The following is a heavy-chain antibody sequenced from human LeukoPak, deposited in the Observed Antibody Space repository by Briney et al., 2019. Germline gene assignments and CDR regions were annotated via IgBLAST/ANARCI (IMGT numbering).Heavy chain of an antibody. CDR3: ARSAPEDIVVVPAASPVELFDY. J-gene: IGHJ4*02. V-gene: IGHV4-34*01. D-gene: IGHD2-2*01. CDR1: GGSFSGYY. CDR2: INHSGST. Sequence: SETLSLTCAVYGGSFSGYYWSWTRQPPGKGLEWIGEINHSGSTNYNPSLKSRVTISVDTSKNQFSLKLSSVTAADTAVYYCARSAPEDIVVVPAASPVELFDYWGQGTLVTVSS.